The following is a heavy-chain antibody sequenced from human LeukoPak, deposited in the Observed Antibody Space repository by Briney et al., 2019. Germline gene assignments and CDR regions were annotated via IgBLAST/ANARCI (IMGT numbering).Heavy chain of an antibody. D-gene: IGHD6-6*01. CDR3: ARSEYSSSPGDY. CDR1: GFTFDDYA. Sequence: SGGSLRLSCAASGFTFDDYAMHWVRQAPGKGLEWVSGISWNSGSMDYADSVKGRFTISRDNAKNSLYLQMNSLRAEDTAVYYCARSEYSSSPGDYWGQGTLVTVSS. CDR2: ISWNSGSM. J-gene: IGHJ4*02. V-gene: IGHV3-9*01.